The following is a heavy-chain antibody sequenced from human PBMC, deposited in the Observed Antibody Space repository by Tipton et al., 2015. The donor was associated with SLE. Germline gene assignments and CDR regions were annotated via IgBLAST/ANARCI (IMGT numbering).Heavy chain of an antibody. V-gene: IGHV4-34*01. CDR1: GGSFSGYY. CDR2: INHSGST. J-gene: IGHJ3*02. Sequence: LRLSCAVYGGSFSGYYWSWIRQPPGKGLEWIGEINHSGSTNYNPSLKSRVTISVDTSKNQFSLKLSSVTAADTAVYYCARGGRVDIWGQGTMVTVSS. CDR3: ARGGRVDI.